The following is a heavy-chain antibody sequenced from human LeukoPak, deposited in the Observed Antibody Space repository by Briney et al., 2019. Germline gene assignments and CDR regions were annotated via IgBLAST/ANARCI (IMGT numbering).Heavy chain of an antibody. V-gene: IGHV4-34*01. Sequence: KTSETLSLTCAVSGVSFSGYYWSWIRQPPGKGLEWIGEINHSGSTNYNPSLKSRVTISVDTSKNQFSLKLSSVTAADTAVYYCARARITVAGKILYDYWGQGTLVTVSS. D-gene: IGHD6-19*01. CDR2: INHSGST. CDR3: ARARITVAGKILYDY. J-gene: IGHJ4*02. CDR1: GVSFSGYY.